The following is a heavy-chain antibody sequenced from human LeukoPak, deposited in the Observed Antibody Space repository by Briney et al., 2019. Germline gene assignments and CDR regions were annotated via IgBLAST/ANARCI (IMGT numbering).Heavy chain of an antibody. J-gene: IGHJ5*01. V-gene: IGHV6-1*01. Sequence: SQTLSLTCAISGDSVSSDIAAWHWIRQSPSRGLQWLGRTYYRSKWYNDYAVSVESRITINSDTSKNEFSLHLNSVTPEDTAVYYCTRGEVFDFWGQGTLVTVSS. CDR1: GDSVSSDIAA. CDR2: TYYRSKWYN. CDR3: TRGEVFDF. D-gene: IGHD1-26*01.